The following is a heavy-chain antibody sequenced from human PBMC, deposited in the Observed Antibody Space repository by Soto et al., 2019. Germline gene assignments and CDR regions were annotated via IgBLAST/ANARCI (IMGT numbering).Heavy chain of an antibody. Sequence: SGYTFTNYYIHWVRQAPGHGLEWMGVINPSGGSTTYAQKFQGRLTMTRDTSTSTVYMELSSLRSEDTAVYFCARDTMSYYDSSAYYWGQGSQVTVSS. CDR1: GYTFTNYY. V-gene: IGHV1-46*03. CDR2: INPSGGST. D-gene: IGHD3-22*01. J-gene: IGHJ4*02. CDR3: ARDTMSYYDSSAYY.